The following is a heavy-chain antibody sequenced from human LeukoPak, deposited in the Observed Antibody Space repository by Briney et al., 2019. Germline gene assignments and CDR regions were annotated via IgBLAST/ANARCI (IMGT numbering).Heavy chain of an antibody. J-gene: IGHJ4*02. V-gene: IGHV3-21*01. CDR1: GFAFSTYT. CDR3: ARVRSGYDSLDC. Sequence: GGSLRLSCTASGFAFSTYTITWVRQAPGKGLEWVSSISSTSSYIYYADSVKGRFTISRDNAKNSLYLQMNSLRAEDTAVYYCARVRSGYDSLDCWGQGALVTVSS. D-gene: IGHD5-12*01. CDR2: ISSTSSYI.